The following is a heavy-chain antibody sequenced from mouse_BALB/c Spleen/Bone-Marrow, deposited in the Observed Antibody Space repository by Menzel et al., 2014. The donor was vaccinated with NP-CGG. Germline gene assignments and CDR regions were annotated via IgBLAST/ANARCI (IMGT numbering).Heavy chain of an antibody. Sequence: VQRVESGAELARPGASVRMSCKASGYSFSGYTVHWLKQRPGQGLEWIAYIVPSSAYSYYNQKFKDKATLTADKSSSTAYMQLSSLTSEDSAVYYCAREGTYDGCSGHFDYWGPGTTLAVSS. CDR2: IVPSSAYS. CDR1: GYSFSGYT. CDR3: AREGTYDGCSGHFDY. D-gene: IGHD2-3*01. V-gene: IGHV1-4*01. J-gene: IGHJ2*01.